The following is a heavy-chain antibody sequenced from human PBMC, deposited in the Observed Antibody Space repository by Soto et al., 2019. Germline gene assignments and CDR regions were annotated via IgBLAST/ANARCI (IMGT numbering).Heavy chain of an antibody. Sequence: QVQLQESGPGLVKPSQTLSLTCTVSGGSINSGDYYWSWMRQPPGKGLERIGYIYYSGTTYYNPSLKSPVTISVDTSENQFSLRLTSVTAADTAVYYCARDDKYNTSSIDYWGQGTLVTVSS. CDR1: GGSINSGDYY. J-gene: IGHJ4*02. V-gene: IGHV4-30-4*01. CDR2: IYYSGTT. CDR3: ARDDKYNTSSIDY. D-gene: IGHD2-2*01.